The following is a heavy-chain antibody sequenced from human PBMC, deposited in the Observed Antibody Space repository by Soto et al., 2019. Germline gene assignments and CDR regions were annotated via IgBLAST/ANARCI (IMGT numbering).Heavy chain of an antibody. CDR1: GYGFASYW. D-gene: IGHD2-2*01. J-gene: IGHJ4*01. Sequence: GESLKISCKTSGYGFASYWIGWVRQMPGKGMEWMGNIYPYDSDTRYSPSFQGQVTISAGTSITTAYLQWSGLRASDTAMYFCARHLVGSTRGNFDYWGQGTLVTVSS. V-gene: IGHV5-51*01. CDR2: IYPYDSDT. CDR3: ARHLVGSTRGNFDY.